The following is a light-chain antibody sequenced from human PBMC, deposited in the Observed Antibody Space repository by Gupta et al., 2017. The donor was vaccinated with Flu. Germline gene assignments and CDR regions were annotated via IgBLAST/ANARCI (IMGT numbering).Light chain of an antibody. J-gene: IGLJ3*02. V-gene: IGLV2-23*03. Sequence: QSALTQPASVSGSPGQSITISCTGTNSDVGTYDLVSWYQQHPGKAPKLMIYEGSKRPSGVSNRFSGSKSGNTASLTISGLQAEDEADYYCCSYAGSHTFVFGGGTKLTVL. CDR1: NSDVGTYDL. CDR2: EGS. CDR3: CSYAGSHTFV.